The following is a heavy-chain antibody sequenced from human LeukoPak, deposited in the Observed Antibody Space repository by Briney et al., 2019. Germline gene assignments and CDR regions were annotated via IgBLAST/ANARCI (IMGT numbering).Heavy chain of an antibody. CDR2: ISSSGSTI. CDR1: GFTFSDYY. D-gene: IGHD4-17*01. J-gene: IGHJ4*02. V-gene: IGHV3-11*01. Sequence: GGSLRLSCAASGFTFSDYYMSWIRQAPGKGLEWVSYISSSGSTIYYADSVKGRFTISRDNAKNSLYLQMNSLRAEDTAVYYRARETSHYGDYEGYFDYWGQGTLVTVSS. CDR3: ARETSHYGDYEGYFDY.